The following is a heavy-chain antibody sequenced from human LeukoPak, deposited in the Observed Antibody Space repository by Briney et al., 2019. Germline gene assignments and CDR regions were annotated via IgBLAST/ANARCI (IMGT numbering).Heavy chain of an antibody. V-gene: IGHV4-59*01. CDR1: GGSISSIY. J-gene: IGHJ4*02. CDR2: IYYSGST. CDR3: AQNDFWSGYSAR. D-gene: IGHD3-3*01. Sequence: SETLSLTCTVSGGSISSIYWSWIRQPPGKGLEWIGYIYYSGSTNYNPSLKSRVTISVDTSKNQFSLKLSFVTAADTAVYYCAQNDFWSGYSARWGQGTLVTVSS.